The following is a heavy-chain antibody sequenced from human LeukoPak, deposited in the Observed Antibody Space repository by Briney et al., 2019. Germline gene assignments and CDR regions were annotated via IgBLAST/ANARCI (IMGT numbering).Heavy chain of an antibody. CDR3: ASRPIPHCDCPLDY. V-gene: IGHV3-15*01. Sequence: GGSLRLSCAASGFIFSDAWMNWVRQAPGKGLEWVGRIKSKSAGGTIDYAAPVKGRFTIPRDDSQNTVYLQMNSLNTEDTAVYYCASRPIPHCDCPLDYWGHGTLVTVSS. CDR2: IKSKSAGGTI. D-gene: IGHD2-21*02. J-gene: IGHJ4*01. CDR1: GFIFSDAW.